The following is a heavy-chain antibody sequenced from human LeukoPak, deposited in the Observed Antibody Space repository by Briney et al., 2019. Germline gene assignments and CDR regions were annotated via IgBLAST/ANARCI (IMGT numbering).Heavy chain of an antibody. V-gene: IGHV4-61*08. CDR3: ARAKGYDFWSGYPYYYYYGMDV. CDR1: GGSISSGDYY. D-gene: IGHD3-3*01. Sequence: SETLSLTCTVSGGSISSGDYYWSWIRQPPGKGLEWIGYIYYSGSTNYNPSLKSRVTISVDTSKNQFSLKLSSVTAADTAVYYCARAKGYDFWSGYPYYYYYGMDVWGQGTTVTVSS. J-gene: IGHJ6*02. CDR2: IYYSGST.